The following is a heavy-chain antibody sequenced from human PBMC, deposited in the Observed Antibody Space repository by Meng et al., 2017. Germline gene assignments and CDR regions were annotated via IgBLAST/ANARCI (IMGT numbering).Heavy chain of an antibody. CDR1: GGSISSSNW. CDR3: ARQGGIAAAGTIWFDP. D-gene: IGHD6-13*01. V-gene: IGHV4-4*02. J-gene: IGHJ5*02. Sequence: SETLSLTCAVSGGSISSSNWWSWVRQPPGKGLEWIGEIYHSGSTNYNPSLKSRVTISVDKSKNQFSLKLSSVTAADTAVYYCARQGGIAAAGTIWFDPWGQGTLVTVSS. CDR2: IYHSGST.